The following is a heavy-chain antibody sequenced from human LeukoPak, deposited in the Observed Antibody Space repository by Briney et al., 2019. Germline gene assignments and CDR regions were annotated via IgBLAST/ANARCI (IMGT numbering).Heavy chain of an antibody. V-gene: IGHV4-30-4*08. J-gene: IGHJ5*02. CDR2: IYYSGST. D-gene: IGHD2-2*01. CDR1: GGSISSGDYY. CDR3: AIRYCSSTSCYYNWFDP. Sequence: SETLSLTCTVSGGSISSGDYYWSWIRQPPGKGLEWIGHIYYSGSTYYNPSLKSRVTISVDTSKNQFSLKLSSVTAADTAVYYCAIRYCSSTSCYYNWFDPWGQGTLVTVSS.